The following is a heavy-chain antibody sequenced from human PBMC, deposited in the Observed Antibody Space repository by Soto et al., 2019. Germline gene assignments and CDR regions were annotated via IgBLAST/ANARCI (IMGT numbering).Heavy chain of an antibody. Sequence: EVQLVESGGGLVQPGRSLRLSCAASGFTFDDYAMHWVRQAPGKGLEWVSGISWNSGSIGYADSVKGRFTISRDNAKNSLYLQMNSLRAEDTALYYCATDAYGSGSYSFDYWGQGTLVTVSS. CDR2: ISWNSGSI. CDR1: GFTFDDYA. J-gene: IGHJ4*02. V-gene: IGHV3-9*01. CDR3: ATDAYGSGSYSFDY. D-gene: IGHD3-10*01.